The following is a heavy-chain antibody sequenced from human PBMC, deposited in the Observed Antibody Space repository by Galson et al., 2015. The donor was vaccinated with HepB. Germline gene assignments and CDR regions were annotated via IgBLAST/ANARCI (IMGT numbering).Heavy chain of an antibody. V-gene: IGHV3-15*01. CDR3: TTAYCGGDCYLMDPLVDY. Sequence: SLRLSCAASGFTFSNAWMSWVRQAPGKGLEWVGRIKSKTDGGTTDYAAPVKGRFTISRDDSKNTLYLQTNSLKTEDTAVYYCTTAYCGGDCYLMDPLVDYWGQGTLVTVSS. D-gene: IGHD2-21*02. J-gene: IGHJ4*02. CDR1: GFTFSNAW. CDR2: IKSKTDGGTT.